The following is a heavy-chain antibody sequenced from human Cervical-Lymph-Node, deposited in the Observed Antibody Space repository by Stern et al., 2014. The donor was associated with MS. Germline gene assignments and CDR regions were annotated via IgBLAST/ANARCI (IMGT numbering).Heavy chain of an antibody. J-gene: IGHJ4*02. Sequence: QVQLQESGPGLVKPSETLSLTCAVSGGSISSRYWGWIRQPPGKGLEWIGLISHSGDTKYNPSLKSRVTISPATSKTQFSLKVTSVTAADTAVYYCARLSTAVDFWGQGTLVTVSS. CDR1: GGSISSRY. V-gene: IGHV4-59*08. CDR2: ISHSGDT. CDR3: ARLSTAVDF.